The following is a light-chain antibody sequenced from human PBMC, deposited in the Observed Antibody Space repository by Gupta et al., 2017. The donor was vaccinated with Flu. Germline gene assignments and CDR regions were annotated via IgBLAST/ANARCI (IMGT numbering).Light chain of an antibody. V-gene: IGLV2-14*01. CDR2: EVS. Sequence: QSALTQPASVSGSPGQSITMSCTGTSSDLAGHDYVSWYQHHPGKAPKLIIYEVSDRPSGVSNRFSGSKSGNTASLTISGLQAEDEAYYYCSSYTTTSTMFGGGTKLTVL. J-gene: IGLJ3*02. CDR1: SSDLAGHDY. CDR3: SSYTTTSTM.